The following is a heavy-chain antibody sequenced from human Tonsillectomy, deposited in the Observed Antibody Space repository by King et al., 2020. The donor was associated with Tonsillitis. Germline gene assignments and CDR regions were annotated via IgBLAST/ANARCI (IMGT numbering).Heavy chain of an antibody. Sequence: VQLVESGGGVVQPGGSLRLSCAASGFTFSSYGMHWVRQAPGKGLEWVAFIRFVGNNKYYADSVKGRFTISRDNSKNTLYLQMNSLRAEDTAVYYCAKGGGAGTVDYWGQGTLVTVSS. J-gene: IGHJ4*02. CDR2: IRFVGNNK. D-gene: IGHD1-7*01. CDR3: AKGGGAGTVDY. CDR1: GFTFSSYG. V-gene: IGHV3-30*02.